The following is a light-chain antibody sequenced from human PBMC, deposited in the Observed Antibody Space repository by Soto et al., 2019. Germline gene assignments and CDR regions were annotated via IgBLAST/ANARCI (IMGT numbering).Light chain of an antibody. CDR3: QVWDSSIDHVV. CDR1: NIGSKS. CDR2: YDS. J-gene: IGLJ2*01. Sequence: SYELSQPLSVSVAPGKTARITCGGNNIGSKSVHGYQQKPGQAPVLVIYYDSERPSGVPERFSGSNSGNTATLTISRVEAGDEADYYCQVWDSSIDHVVFGGGTEVTVL. V-gene: IGLV3-21*04.